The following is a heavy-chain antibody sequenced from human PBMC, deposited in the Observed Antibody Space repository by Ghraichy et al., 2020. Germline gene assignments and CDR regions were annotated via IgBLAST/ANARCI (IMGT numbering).Heavy chain of an antibody. V-gene: IGHV3-23*01. D-gene: IGHD3-22*01. CDR1: GFTFSSYA. Sequence: GGSLRLSCAASGFTFSSYAMSWVRQAPGKGLEWVSAISGSGGSTYYADSVKGRFTISRDNSKNTLYLQMNSLRAEDTAVYYCAKGLLGYYDSSGYGFDPWGQGTLVTVSS. CDR3: AKGLLGYYDSSGYGFDP. CDR2: ISGSGGST. J-gene: IGHJ5*02.